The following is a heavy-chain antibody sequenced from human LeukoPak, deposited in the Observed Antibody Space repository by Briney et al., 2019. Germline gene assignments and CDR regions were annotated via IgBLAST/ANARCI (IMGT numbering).Heavy chain of an antibody. CDR1: GFTFSSFA. CDR3: AKDRGQWLVTWYFDL. V-gene: IGHV3-23*01. D-gene: IGHD6-19*01. J-gene: IGHJ2*01. CDR2: ISGSGGST. Sequence: SGGSLRLSCAASGFTFSSFAMSWVRQAPGKGLEWVSAISGSGGSTYYADSVKGRFTISRDNSKNTLYLQMNSLRAEDTAVYYCAKDRGQWLVTWYFDLWGRGTLVTVSS.